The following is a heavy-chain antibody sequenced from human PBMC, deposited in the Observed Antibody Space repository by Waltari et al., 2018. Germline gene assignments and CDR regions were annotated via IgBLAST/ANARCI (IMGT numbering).Heavy chain of an antibody. V-gene: IGHV3-74*01. CDR2: IDNSGSKT. Sequence: QLVESGGGLVQPGGSLRLSCAASEFTFRNFWMHWVRQAPGKGLEGVSAIDNSGSKTRYADSVKGRFTISRDNVKNTLYLQMNSLRVEETAVYYCANHRPGGYGMEVWGQGTTVTVSS. J-gene: IGHJ6*01. CDR1: EFTFRNFW. D-gene: IGHD3-22*01. CDR3: ANHRPGGYGMEV.